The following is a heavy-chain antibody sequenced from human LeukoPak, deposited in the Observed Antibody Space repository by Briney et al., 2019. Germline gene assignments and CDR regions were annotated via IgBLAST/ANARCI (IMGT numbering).Heavy chain of an antibody. CDR2: ISYDGSNK. V-gene: IGHV3-30-3*01. CDR1: GFTFSSYA. J-gene: IGHJ4*02. CDR3: ARMGEMATTFDY. D-gene: IGHD5-24*01. Sequence: GGSLRLSCAASGFTFSSYAMPWVRQAPGKGLEWVAVISYDGSNKYYADSVKGRFTISRDNSKNTLYLQMNSLRAEDTAVYYCARMGEMATTFDYWGQGTLVTVSS.